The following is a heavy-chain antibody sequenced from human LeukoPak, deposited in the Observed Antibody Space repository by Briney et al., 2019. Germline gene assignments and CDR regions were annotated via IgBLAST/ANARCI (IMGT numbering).Heavy chain of an antibody. J-gene: IGHJ3*02. CDR2: ISSSSSSI. CDR1: GFTFSIFS. V-gene: IGHV3-48*01. CDR3: ARARGTIVDAFDI. Sequence: PGGSLRLSCAASGFTFSIFSMNWVRQAPGKGLEWVSYISSSSSSIYYADSVKGRFTVSRDNAKNSLYLQMNSLRAEDTAVFYCARARGTIVDAFDIWGQGTMVTASS. D-gene: IGHD1-7*01.